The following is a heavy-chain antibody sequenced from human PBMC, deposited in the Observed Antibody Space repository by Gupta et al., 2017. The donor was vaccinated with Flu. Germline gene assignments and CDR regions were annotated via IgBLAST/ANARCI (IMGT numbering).Heavy chain of an antibody. Sequence: VQLVQSGAEVKKPGASVKVSCKASGYTFTDYYIHWVRPAPGQGLEWLGRINPHSGSRNYQQRFQGRVTITDDSSLSTAYLELTRLTSDDTAVYFCARERFCDTSSCYRYFDPWGQGTLVTVSS. CDR2: INPHSGSR. V-gene: IGHV1-2*06. D-gene: IGHD2-15*01. CDR3: ARERFCDTSSCYRYFDP. J-gene: IGHJ5*02. CDR1: GYTFTDYY.